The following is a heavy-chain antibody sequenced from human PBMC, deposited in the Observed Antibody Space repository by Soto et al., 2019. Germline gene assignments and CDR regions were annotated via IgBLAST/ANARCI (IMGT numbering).Heavy chain of an antibody. Sequence: KLPETLSLTCTVSGGSISSYYWSWIRQPPGKGLEWIGYIYYSGSTNYNPSLKSRVTISVDTSKNQFSLKLSSVTAADTAVYYCARGHSSSSSSFDYWGQGTLVTVSS. CDR2: IYYSGST. CDR1: GGSISSYY. V-gene: IGHV4-59*01. D-gene: IGHD6-6*01. J-gene: IGHJ4*02. CDR3: ARGHSSSSSSFDY.